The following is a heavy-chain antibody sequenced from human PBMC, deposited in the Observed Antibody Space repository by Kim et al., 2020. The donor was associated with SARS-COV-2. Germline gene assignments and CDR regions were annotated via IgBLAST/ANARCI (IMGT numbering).Heavy chain of an antibody. D-gene: IGHD2-15*01. CDR1: AGSISSYY. V-gene: IGHV4-59*08. Sequence: SETLSLTCTVSAGSISSYYCSWIRQPPGKGLEWIGYIYYTGSSNYNPSLKSRVTITVDTSKNQFSLKLSSVTAADTAVYYWARNGGNDAFDIWGQGTMVTVSS. CDR2: IYYTGSS. J-gene: IGHJ3*02. CDR3: ARNGGNDAFDI.